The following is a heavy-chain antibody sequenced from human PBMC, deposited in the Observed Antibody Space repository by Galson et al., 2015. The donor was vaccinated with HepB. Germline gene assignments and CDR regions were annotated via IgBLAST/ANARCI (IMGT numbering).Heavy chain of an antibody. J-gene: IGHJ2*01. Sequence: QSGAEVKKPGESLKISCKGSGYSFTSYWIGWVRQMPGKGLEWMGIIYPGDSDTRYSPSFQGQVTISAGKSISTAYLQWSSLKAPDTAMYYCARHVSGSYYSKNFWYFDLWGRGTLVTVSS. CDR3: ARHVSGSYYSKNFWYFDL. CDR1: GYSFTSYW. CDR2: IYPGDSDT. D-gene: IGHD1-26*01. V-gene: IGHV5-51*01.